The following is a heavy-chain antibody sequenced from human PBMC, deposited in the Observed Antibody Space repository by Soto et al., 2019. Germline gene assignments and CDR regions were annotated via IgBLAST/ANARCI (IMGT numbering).Heavy chain of an antibody. Sequence: QVQLVESGGGVVQPERSLRLSCAASGFTFSRQAMHWVRQAPGRGLEWVAVIWYHGIDKYYADSVKGRFTISRDNSKNTVYLQMNSLRGEDTAVYYCATGFLGLCTGGNCPIEYWGPGTLVTVSP. CDR1: GFTFSRQA. D-gene: IGHD2-15*01. J-gene: IGHJ4*02. CDR3: ATGFLGLCTGGNCPIEY. V-gene: IGHV3-33*01. CDR2: IWYHGIDK.